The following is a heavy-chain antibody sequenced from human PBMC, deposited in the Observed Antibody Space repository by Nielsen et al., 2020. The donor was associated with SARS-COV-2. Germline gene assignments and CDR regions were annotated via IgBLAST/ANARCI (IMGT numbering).Heavy chain of an antibody. CDR1: GFTFSDYY. J-gene: IGHJ5*01. CDR3: AREESSSGWYVDNWFDS. V-gene: IGHV3-11*06. Sequence: GGSLRLSCAASGFTFSDYYMSWIRQAPGKGLEWVSYISSSSSYTNYADSVKGRFTISRDNAKNSLYLQMNSLRAEDTAVYYCAREESSSGWYVDNWFDSWGQGTLVTVSS. CDR2: ISSSSSYT. D-gene: IGHD6-19*01.